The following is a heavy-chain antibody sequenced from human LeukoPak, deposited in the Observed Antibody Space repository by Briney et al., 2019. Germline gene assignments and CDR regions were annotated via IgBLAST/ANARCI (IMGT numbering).Heavy chain of an antibody. CDR2: IVGGADST. V-gene: IGHV3-23*01. CDR3: AKRSPFYFDY. CDR1: GFSFSSHA. J-gene: IGHJ4*02. Sequence: GGTLRLSCAASGFSFSSHAISWVRQAAGHGLEYVSAIVGGADSTYYADPVKGRFTISRDNSKNTLYPQMNSLRAEDTAVYYCAKRSPFYFDYWGQGTLVSVSS.